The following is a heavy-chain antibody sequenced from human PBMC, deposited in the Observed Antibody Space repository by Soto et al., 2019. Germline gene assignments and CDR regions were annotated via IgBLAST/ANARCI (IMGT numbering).Heavy chain of an antibody. V-gene: IGHV1-18*01. D-gene: IGHD6-19*01. J-gene: IGHJ4*02. CDR3: AREGIAVAAMALDY. Sequence: ASVKVSCKASGHTFTSYGISWVRQAPGQGLEWMGWISAYNGNTNYAQKLQGRVTMTTDTSTSTAYMELRSLRSDDTAVYYCAREGIAVAAMALDYWGQGTLVTVSS. CDR1: GHTFTSYG. CDR2: ISAYNGNT.